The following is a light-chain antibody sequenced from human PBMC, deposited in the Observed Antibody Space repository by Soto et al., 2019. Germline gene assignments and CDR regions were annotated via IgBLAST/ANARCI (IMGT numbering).Light chain of an antibody. Sequence: EIVLTQSPATLSLSPGERATLSCRASQSVSDYVAWYQQKPGQAPRLLIYDASNRATGIPARFSGGGSGTDFSRTISSLEPEDFAFYYCQQRYDWPITFGQGTQLEIK. CDR1: QSVSDY. CDR2: DAS. V-gene: IGKV3-11*01. J-gene: IGKJ5*01. CDR3: QQRYDWPIT.